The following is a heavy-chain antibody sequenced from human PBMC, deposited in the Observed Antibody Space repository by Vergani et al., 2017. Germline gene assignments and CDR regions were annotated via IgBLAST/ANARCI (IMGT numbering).Heavy chain of an antibody. Sequence: QVQLVQSGAEVKKPGASVKVSCKASGYTFTSYYMHWVRQAPGQGLEWMGIINPSGGSTSYAQKFQGRVTMTRDTSTSTVYMELSSLRSEDTAVYYCARGGINYGSGSYVFDYWGQGTLVTVSS. D-gene: IGHD3-10*01. V-gene: IGHV1-46*01. CDR1: GYTFTSYY. CDR3: ARGGINYGSGSYVFDY. CDR2: INPSGGST. J-gene: IGHJ4*02.